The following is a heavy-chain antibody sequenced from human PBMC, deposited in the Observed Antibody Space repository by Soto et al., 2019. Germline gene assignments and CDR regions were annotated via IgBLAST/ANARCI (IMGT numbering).Heavy chain of an antibody. Sequence: QLQLQESGPGLVKPSETLSLTCTVSGGSISSNSYYWDLIRQPPGKGLEWIGSIYYSGSTYYNPSLKSRVTISVDTSKNQFSLKLSSVTAADTAVYYCARRGSSSWYGYWGQGTLVTVSS. CDR1: GGSISSNSYY. D-gene: IGHD6-13*01. V-gene: IGHV4-39*01. CDR2: IYYSGST. CDR3: ARRGSSSWYGY. J-gene: IGHJ4*02.